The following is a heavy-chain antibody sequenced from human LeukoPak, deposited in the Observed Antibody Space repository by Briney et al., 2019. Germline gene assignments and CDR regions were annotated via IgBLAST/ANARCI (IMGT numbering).Heavy chain of an antibody. CDR3: ATDDSGGYYGSFDY. Sequence: GGSLRLSCAASGFTFSSYAMHWVRQAPGKGLEWVAVISYDGSNKYYADSVKGRFTISRDNSKNTLYLQMNSLRAEDTAAYYCATDDSGGYYGSFDYWGQGTLVTVSS. V-gene: IGHV3-30*04. CDR1: GFTFSSYA. J-gene: IGHJ4*02. D-gene: IGHD3-22*01. CDR2: ISYDGSNK.